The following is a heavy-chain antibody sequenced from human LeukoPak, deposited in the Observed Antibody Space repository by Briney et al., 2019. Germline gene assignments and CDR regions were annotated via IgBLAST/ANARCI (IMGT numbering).Heavy chain of an antibody. Sequence: SQTLSLTCAISGDSVSSNSAAWNWIRQSPSRGLEWLGRTYYRSKWYNDYAVSVESRITINPDTSKNQFSLQLNSETPEDTAVYYCARGPGRYSSGWYVYYGMDVWGQGTTVTVSS. D-gene: IGHD6-19*01. CDR3: ARGPGRYSSGWYVYYGMDV. CDR1: GDSVSSNSAA. V-gene: IGHV6-1*01. CDR2: TYYRSKWYN. J-gene: IGHJ6*02.